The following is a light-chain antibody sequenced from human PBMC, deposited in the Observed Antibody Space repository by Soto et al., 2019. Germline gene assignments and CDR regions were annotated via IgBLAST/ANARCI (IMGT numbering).Light chain of an antibody. CDR1: SSDVGGYNY. V-gene: IGLV2-14*01. Sequence: QSALTQPASVSGSPGQSITIPCTGSSSDVGGYNYVSWHQQHPGKAPKLMISDVSHRPSGVSSRFSGSKSGNTAFLIISGLQADDEADYYCSSFTRSTPTYVFGTGTKVIVL. CDR2: DVS. J-gene: IGLJ1*01. CDR3: SSFTRSTPTYV.